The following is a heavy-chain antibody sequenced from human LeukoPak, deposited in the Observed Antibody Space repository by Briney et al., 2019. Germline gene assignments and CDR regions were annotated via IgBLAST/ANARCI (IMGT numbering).Heavy chain of an antibody. V-gene: IGHV3-30*18. CDR1: GFTLRSYG. D-gene: IGHD6-13*01. J-gene: IGHJ4*02. CDR3: AKEGSSSSFGY. Sequence: PGKSLTLSCAASGFTLRSYGMHWVRQAPGKGLEWVAVISYDESNKHYADSVKGRFTISRDNSKNTLYLQMNSLRAEDTAVYYCAKEGSSSSFGYWGQGTLVTVSS. CDR2: ISYDESNK.